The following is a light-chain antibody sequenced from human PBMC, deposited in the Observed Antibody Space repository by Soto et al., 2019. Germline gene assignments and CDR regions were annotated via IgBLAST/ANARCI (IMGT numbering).Light chain of an antibody. Sequence: QSALTQPRSVSASPGQSVTISCTGTSSDVGGYNFVSWYQQYSGKAPKLMIFDVTKRPSGVPDRFSGSKSGNTASLPIAGLQAEDEADYYCWSYADIYPGLVFGGGTKLTVL. CDR3: WSYADIYPGLV. J-gene: IGLJ2*01. V-gene: IGLV2-11*01. CDR1: SSDVGGYNF. CDR2: DVT.